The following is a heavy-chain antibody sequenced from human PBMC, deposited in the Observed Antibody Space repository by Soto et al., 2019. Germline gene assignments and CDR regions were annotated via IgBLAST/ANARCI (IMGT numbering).Heavy chain of an antibody. CDR3: ARGGDVVVPAAIMYFDY. D-gene: IGHD2-2*01. Sequence: EVQLVESGEGLVQPGGSLRLSSAASGFTFSSYAMHWVRQAPGKGLEYVSAISSSGDRTYYADSVKGRFTISRDNSKNTLYLQMGSLRAEDMAVYYCARGGDVVVPAAIMYFDYWGQGTLVTVSS. CDR1: GFTFSSYA. V-gene: IGHV3-64*02. CDR2: ISSSGDRT. J-gene: IGHJ4*02.